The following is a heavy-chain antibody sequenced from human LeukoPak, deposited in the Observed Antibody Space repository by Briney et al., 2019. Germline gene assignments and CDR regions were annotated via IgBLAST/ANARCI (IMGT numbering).Heavy chain of an antibody. J-gene: IGHJ3*02. CDR2: INPNSGGT. CDR1: GYTFTSYG. Sequence: ASVKVSCKASGYTFTSYGISWVRQAPGQGLEWMGWINPNSGGTNYAQKFQGRVTLTRDTSISTAYMELSRLRSDDTAVYYCARRGCSSTSCPLAFDIWGQGTMVTVSS. V-gene: IGHV1-2*02. D-gene: IGHD2-2*01. CDR3: ARRGCSSTSCPLAFDI.